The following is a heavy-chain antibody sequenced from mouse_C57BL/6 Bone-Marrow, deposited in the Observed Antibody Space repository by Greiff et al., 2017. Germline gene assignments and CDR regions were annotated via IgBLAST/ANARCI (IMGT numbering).Heavy chain of an antibody. J-gene: IGHJ2*01. CDR2: IDPENGDT. V-gene: IGHV14-4*01. Sequence: EVHLVESGAELVRPGASVKLSCTASGFNIKDDYMHWVKQRPEQGLEWIGWIDPENGDTEYASKFQGKATITADTSSNTAYLQLSSLTSEDTAVYYCTTTPETSLDYWGQGTTLTVSS. CDR3: TTTPETSLDY. CDR1: GFNIKDDY.